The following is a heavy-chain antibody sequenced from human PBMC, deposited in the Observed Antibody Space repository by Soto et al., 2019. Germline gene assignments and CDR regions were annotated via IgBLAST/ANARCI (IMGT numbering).Heavy chain of an antibody. CDR2: ISWNSNII. D-gene: IGHD2-15*01. J-gene: IGHJ4*02. CDR3: AKGGPDGFCSGGRCYFDY. V-gene: IGHV3-9*01. Sequence: EVQLVESGGGLVQPGRSLRLSCAASGFTFDDYAMHWVRRVPGKGLEWVSSISWNSNIIGYADSVKGRFTISRDNAENSRYLQMNSLRPEDTALYYCAKGGPDGFCSGGRCYFDYWGQGTLVTVSS. CDR1: GFTFDDYA.